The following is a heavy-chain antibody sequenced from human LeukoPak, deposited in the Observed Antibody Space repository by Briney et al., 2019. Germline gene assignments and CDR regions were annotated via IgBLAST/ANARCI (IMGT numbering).Heavy chain of an antibody. J-gene: IGHJ4*02. CDR3: ARGGGELLRGIDY. CDR1: GFTFHDYA. CDR2: ITWNSGNL. D-gene: IGHD1-26*01. V-gene: IGHV3-9*03. Sequence: GRSLRLSCAASGFTFHDYAMHWVRQAPGKGLEWVSGITWNSGNLGYADSVKGRFTISRDNAKNSLYLQMHSLRVEDMALYYCARGGGELLRGIDYWGQGTLVTVSS.